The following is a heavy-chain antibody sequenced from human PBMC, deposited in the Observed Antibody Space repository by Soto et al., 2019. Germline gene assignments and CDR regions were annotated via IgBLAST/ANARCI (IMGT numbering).Heavy chain of an antibody. CDR1: GFTFSSYA. J-gene: IGHJ6*02. D-gene: IGHD2-15*01. V-gene: IGHV3-30-3*01. CDR3: ARDRRDIVVVVAVRYYYYGMDV. Sequence: AGGSLRLSCAASGFTFSSYAMHWVRQAPGKGLEWVAVISYDGSNKYYADSVKGRFTISRDNSKNTLYLQMNSLRAEDTAVYYCARDRRDIVVVVAVRYYYYGMDVWGQGTTGTV. CDR2: ISYDGSNK.